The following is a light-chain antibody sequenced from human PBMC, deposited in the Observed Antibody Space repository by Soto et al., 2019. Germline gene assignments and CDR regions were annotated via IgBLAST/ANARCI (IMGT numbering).Light chain of an antibody. Sequence: EIVLTQSPGTLSLSPGERATLSCRASQSVSSSYLAWYQQKPGQAPRLLIYGASSRATGIPDWFIGSGSGTDFALTVSILESDDFAVYYCQQYCGSARQVFAFGHGTKVYIQ. J-gene: IGKJ3*01. CDR1: QSVSSSY. CDR2: GAS. V-gene: IGKV3-20*01. CDR3: QQYCGSARQVFA.